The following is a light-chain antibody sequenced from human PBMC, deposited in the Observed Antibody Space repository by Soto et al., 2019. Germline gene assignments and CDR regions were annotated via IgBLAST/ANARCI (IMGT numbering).Light chain of an antibody. J-gene: IGKJ4*01. CDR2: GAS. CDR3: QKYNSAPRT. Sequence: EIVLTQSPATLSVPPGDRATLSCRASESVRSNLAWYQQKPGQAPRLLIYGASIRAADIPARFSGSGSGTEFTLTISTLQSEDFAVYYCQKYNSAPRTFGGGTKVEIK. CDR1: ESVRSN. V-gene: IGKV3-15*01.